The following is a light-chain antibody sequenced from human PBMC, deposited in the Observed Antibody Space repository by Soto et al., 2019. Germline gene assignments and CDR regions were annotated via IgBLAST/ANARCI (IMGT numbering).Light chain of an antibody. V-gene: IGLV2-14*01. CDR3: SSYTSSSTLVV. CDR1: RSDVGGYNY. CDR2: DVS. Sequence: QSALTQPAFVSGSRGQSITISCTGTRSDVGGYNYVSWYQQHPGKAPKLMIYDVSNRPSGVSNRFSGSKSGNTASLTISGLQAEDEADYYCSSYTSSSTLVVFGGGTKLTDL. J-gene: IGLJ2*01.